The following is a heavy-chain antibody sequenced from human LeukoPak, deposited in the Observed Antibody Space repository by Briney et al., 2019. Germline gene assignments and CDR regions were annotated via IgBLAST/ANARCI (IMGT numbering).Heavy chain of an antibody. CDR1: GDTFSDYY. V-gene: IGHV1-2*02. D-gene: IGHD5-12*01. J-gene: IGHJ4*02. Sequence: ASVKVSCKASGDTFSDYYMHWVRQAPVQGLEWMGWINPNRGATDYAQKFQGRVTITRDTSISTPDMELNSLRSDDTAMYYCSRGSALNRAYSGYDPPFHYWGQGTLVAVSS. CDR3: SRGSALNRAYSGYDPPFHY. CDR2: INPNRGAT.